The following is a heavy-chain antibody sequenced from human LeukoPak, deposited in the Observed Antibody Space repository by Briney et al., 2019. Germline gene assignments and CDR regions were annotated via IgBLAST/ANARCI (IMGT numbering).Heavy chain of an antibody. CDR3: AKGQGYNYGDSIDY. D-gene: IGHD5-18*01. V-gene: IGHV3-23*01. CDR2: ISGSGGSS. J-gene: IGHJ4*02. Sequence: GGSLRLSCAASGFTFSRYAMSWVRQAPGKGVEWVSTISGSGGSSYYADSVKGRFTVSRDNSKNTLYLQMNSLRDEDTAVYYCAKGQGYNYGDSIDYWGQGTLVTVSS. CDR1: GFTFSRYA.